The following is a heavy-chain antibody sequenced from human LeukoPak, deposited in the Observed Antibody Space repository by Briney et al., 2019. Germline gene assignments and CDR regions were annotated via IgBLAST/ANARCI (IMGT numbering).Heavy chain of an antibody. J-gene: IGHJ4*02. V-gene: IGHV3-23*01. CDR2: ISVSGDTS. CDR3: ASNKELLWFGELLFLDY. D-gene: IGHD3-10*01. Sequence: PGGSLRLSCAASGFPFSSRAMNWVRQAPGKGLEWVSVISVSGDTSYYADSVKGRFTISRDNSKNTLYLQMNSLRAEDTAVYYCASNKELLWFGELLFLDYWGQGTLVTVSS. CDR1: GFPFSSRA.